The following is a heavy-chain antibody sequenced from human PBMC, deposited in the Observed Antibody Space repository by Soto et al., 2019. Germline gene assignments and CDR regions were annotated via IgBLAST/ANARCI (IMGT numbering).Heavy chain of an antibody. V-gene: IGHV3-23*01. J-gene: IGHJ4*02. CDR2: ISGSGGNT. CDR3: AKAGGWCFDY. CDR1: GFTFSSYA. Sequence: DVQLLESGGGLGQPGGSLRLSCAASGFTFSSYAMSWVRQAPGKGLEWVSGISGSGGNTYYADSVKGRFTISRDNSKNTLYLQMNSLRAADTAVYFCAKAGGWCFDYWGQGTLVTVSS. D-gene: IGHD6-19*01.